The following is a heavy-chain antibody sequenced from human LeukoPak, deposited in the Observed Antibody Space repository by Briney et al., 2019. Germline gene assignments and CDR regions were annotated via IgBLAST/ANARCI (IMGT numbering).Heavy chain of an antibody. CDR2: IKQDGSEK. D-gene: IGHD2-15*01. J-gene: IGHJ4*02. V-gene: IGHV3-7*01. CDR1: GFTFSTYW. Sequence: GGSLRLSCVASGFTFSTYWMTWVRQAPGKGLEWVANIKQDGSEKYYVDSVKGRFTISRDNAKNSVYLQMNSLRAEDTAVYYCARDRYCSGGSCYHDYWGQGTLVTVSS. CDR3: ARDRYCSGGSCYHDY.